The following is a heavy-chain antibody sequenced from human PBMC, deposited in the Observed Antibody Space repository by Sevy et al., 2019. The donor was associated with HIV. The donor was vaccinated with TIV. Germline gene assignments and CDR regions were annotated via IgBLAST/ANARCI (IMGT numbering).Heavy chain of an antibody. CDR3: AKEEWDLDAFDV. CDR1: GFTFIDYT. J-gene: IGHJ3*01. CDR2: ISWNSGDI. V-gene: IGHV3-9*01. Sequence: GGSLRRSCAASGFTFIDYTMHWVRQVPGKGLEWVSGISWNSGDIDYADSVKGRFTISRDNAKNSLYLQMNSLRVEDTALYYCAKEEWDLDAFDVWGQGTMVTVSS. D-gene: IGHD1-26*01.